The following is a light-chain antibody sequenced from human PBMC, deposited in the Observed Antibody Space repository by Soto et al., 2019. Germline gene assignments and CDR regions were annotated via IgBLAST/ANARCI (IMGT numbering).Light chain of an antibody. CDR1: QSVSSSY. Sequence: EIVLTQSPATLSLSPGERATLSCGASQSVSSSYLAWYQQKPGLAPRLLIYDASSRATGIPDRFSGSGSGTKFTLTIASLQPDDFATYYCQQYETFSGTFGPGTKVDIK. CDR3: QQYETFSGT. J-gene: IGKJ1*01. V-gene: IGKV3D-20*01. CDR2: DAS.